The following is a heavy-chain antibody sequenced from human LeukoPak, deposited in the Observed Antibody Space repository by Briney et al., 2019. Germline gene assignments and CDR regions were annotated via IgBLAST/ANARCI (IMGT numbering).Heavy chain of an antibody. J-gene: IGHJ6*04. Sequence: GGSLRLSCAASGFTFSSYEMNWVRQAPGKGLEWVSYISSSGSNIYYADSVKGRFTISRDNAKNSLYLQMNSLIAEDTAVYYCAELGITMIGGVWGKGTTVTISS. CDR3: AELGITMIGGV. D-gene: IGHD3-10*02. CDR2: ISSSGSNI. CDR1: GFTFSSYE. V-gene: IGHV3-48*03.